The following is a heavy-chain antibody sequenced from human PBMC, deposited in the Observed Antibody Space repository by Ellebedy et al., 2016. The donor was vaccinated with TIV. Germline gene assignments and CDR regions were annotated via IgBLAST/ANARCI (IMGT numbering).Heavy chain of an antibody. V-gene: IGHV3-23*01. CDR1: GFTFSSYS. CDR2: ISGSGGST. J-gene: IGHJ3*02. CDR3: AKDRDAFDI. Sequence: GESLKISCAASGFTFSSYSMNWVRQAPGKGLEWVSAISGSGGSTYYADSVKGRFTISRDNSKNTLYLQMNSLRAEDTAVYYCAKDRDAFDIWGQGTMVTVSS.